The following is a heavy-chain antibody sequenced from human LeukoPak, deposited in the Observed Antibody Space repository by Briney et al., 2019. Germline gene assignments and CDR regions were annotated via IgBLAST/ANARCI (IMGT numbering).Heavy chain of an antibody. Sequence: PGGSLRLSCAASGFTFSHYAMIWVRQAPGKGLEWVSAIGSSGGSTYYADSVKGRFTIPRDNSKNTLYLQKNSLRAEDTAVYCCAKMRGGYDSGRRDLDYLGQGTLVTVSS. CDR3: AKMRGGYDSGRRDLDY. CDR2: IGSSGGST. D-gene: IGHD6-19*01. J-gene: IGHJ4*02. CDR1: GFTFSHYA. V-gene: IGHV3-23*01.